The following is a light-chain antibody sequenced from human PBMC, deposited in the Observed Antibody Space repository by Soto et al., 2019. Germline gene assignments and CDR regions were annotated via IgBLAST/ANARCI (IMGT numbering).Light chain of an antibody. J-gene: IGLJ1*01. CDR3: CSNTTSNTRQIV. V-gene: IGLV2-14*03. Sequence: QAALTQPASVCGSPGQSITISCTGTSSDVGGYNYVSWYQQHPGKAPKFMIYDVSSRPSGVSNRFSGSKSGNTASLTISGLQAEDEADYYCCSNTTSNTRQIVFGTGTKLTVL. CDR1: SSDVGGYNY. CDR2: DVS.